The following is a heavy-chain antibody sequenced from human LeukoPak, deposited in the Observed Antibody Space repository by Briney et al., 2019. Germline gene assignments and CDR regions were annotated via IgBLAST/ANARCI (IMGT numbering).Heavy chain of an antibody. CDR1: GYTFTSYG. D-gene: IGHD3-22*01. CDR2: ISAYNGNK. J-gene: IGHJ3*02. V-gene: IGHV1-18*01. Sequence: ASVTVSCKASGYTFTSYGISWVRQAPGQGLEGMGWISAYNGNKNYAQKLEGRVTITTDTSTSTAYMELRSLRSDDTAVYYCARDFSGYYLDAFDIWGQGTMVTVSS. CDR3: ARDFSGYYLDAFDI.